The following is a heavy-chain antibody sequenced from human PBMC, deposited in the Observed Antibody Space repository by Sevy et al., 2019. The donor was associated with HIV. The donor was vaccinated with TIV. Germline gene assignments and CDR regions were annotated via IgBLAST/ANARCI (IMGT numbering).Heavy chain of an antibody. V-gene: IGHV3-23*01. Sequence: GGSLRLSCAASGFTFSSYAMIWVRQAPGKGLEWVSSISDNGGGTYYADSVKGRFTISRDNSKNTLDLQMSSLRAEDTALYYCAKDSGGSGYDRLDYWGQGTLVTVSS. J-gene: IGHJ4*02. D-gene: IGHD2-15*01. CDR1: GFTFSSYA. CDR2: ISDNGGGT. CDR3: AKDSGGSGYDRLDY.